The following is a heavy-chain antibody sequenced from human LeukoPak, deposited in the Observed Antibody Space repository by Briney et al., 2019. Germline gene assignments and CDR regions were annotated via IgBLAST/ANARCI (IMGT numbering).Heavy chain of an antibody. Sequence: SETLSLTCTVSGGSISSYYWSWIRQPAGKGLEWIGRIYTSGNTNYNPSLKSRVTISVDTSKNQFSLKLSSVTAADTAVYYCARSAIGYYGSGSYFDYWGQGTLSPSPQ. CDR3: ARSAIGYYGSGSYFDY. CDR1: GGSISSYY. V-gene: IGHV4-4*07. D-gene: IGHD3-10*01. J-gene: IGHJ4*02. CDR2: IYTSGNT.